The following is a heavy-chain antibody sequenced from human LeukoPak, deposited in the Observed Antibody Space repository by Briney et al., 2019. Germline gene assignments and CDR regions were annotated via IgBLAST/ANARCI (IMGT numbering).Heavy chain of an antibody. CDR2: ITGSGSTT. D-gene: IGHD3-16*01. Sequence: GGSLRLSCAASGFTFSTYAMTWVRQAPGKGLEWVSSITGSGSTTFYADSLKGQFTISRDNRKKTLYLHMNSPGADDTAVYYCAKSRVLFSSTWYPLDFWGQGTLVAVSS. CDR3: AKSRVLFSSTWYPLDF. V-gene: IGHV3-23*01. J-gene: IGHJ4*02. CDR1: GFTFSTYA.